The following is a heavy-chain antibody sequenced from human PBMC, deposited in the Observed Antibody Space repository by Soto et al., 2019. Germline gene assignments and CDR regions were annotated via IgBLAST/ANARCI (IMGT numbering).Heavy chain of an antibody. CDR3: ARDLSRQSWKWFDP. CDR1: GYTFKSFG. V-gene: IGHV1-18*01. J-gene: IGHJ5*02. CDR2: ISAYSGNT. D-gene: IGHD1-1*01. Sequence: QVQLVQSGAEVKKPGASVKVTCTASGYTFKSFGVSWVRQAPGQGLEWMGWISAYSGNTNYEQKFQGRITLTTDTSTSTAYMELRSLRSDDTAVYYCARDLSRQSWKWFDPWGQGTLVTVSS.